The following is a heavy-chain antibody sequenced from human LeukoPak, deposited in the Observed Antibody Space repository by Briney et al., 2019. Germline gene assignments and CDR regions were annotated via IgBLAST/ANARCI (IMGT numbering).Heavy chain of an antibody. CDR2: IWYDGSNK. CDR3: AREGPRGNSQFDY. CDR1: GFNFNSYG. V-gene: IGHV3-33*01. D-gene: IGHD2/OR15-2a*01. Sequence: GGSLRLSCAASGFNFNSYGMHWVRQAPGRGLGWVALIWYDGSNKYYTDSVKGRFIISRGNSKNTLYLQMNSLRAEDTAVYYCAREGPRGNSQFDYWGQGTLVTVSS. J-gene: IGHJ4*02.